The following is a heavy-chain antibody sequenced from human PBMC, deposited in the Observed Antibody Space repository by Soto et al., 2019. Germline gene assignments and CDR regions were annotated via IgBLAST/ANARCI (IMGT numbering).Heavy chain of an antibody. V-gene: IGHV1-24*01. CDR1: GYTLTELS. CDR3: ATGARVGAEREDYYDNC. D-gene: IGHD3-22*01. J-gene: IGHJ4*02. CDR2: FDPEDGET. Sequence: ASVKVSCKVSGYTLTELSMHWVRQAPGKGLEWMGGFDPEDGETIYAQKFQGRVTMTEDTSTDTAYMELSSLRSEDTAVYYRATGARVGAEREDYYDNCCGQGTLVTVSS.